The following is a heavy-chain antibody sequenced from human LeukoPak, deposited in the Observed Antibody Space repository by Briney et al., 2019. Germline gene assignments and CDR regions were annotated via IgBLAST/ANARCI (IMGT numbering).Heavy chain of an antibody. J-gene: IGHJ4*02. Sequence: GASVKVSCKASGYTFTSYYMHWVRQAPGQGLEWMGIINPSGGSTSYAQKFQGRVTMTRDTSTSTVYMELSSLKSDDTAVYYCARDPGGTWGFDYWGQGALVTVSS. V-gene: IGHV1-46*01. D-gene: IGHD7-27*01. CDR2: INPSGGST. CDR1: GYTFTSYY. CDR3: ARDPGGTWGFDY.